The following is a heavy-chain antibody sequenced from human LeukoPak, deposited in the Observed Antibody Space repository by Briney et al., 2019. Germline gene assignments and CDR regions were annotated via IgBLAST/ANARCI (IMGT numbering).Heavy chain of an antibody. CDR2: ISSSSSYI. D-gene: IGHD3-3*01. Sequence: GGSLRLSCAASGFTFSSYSMNWVRQAPGKGLEWVSSISSSSSYIYYADYVKGRFTISRDNAKNSLYLQMNSLRAEDTAVYYCARDGITIFGVVITPYFDYWGQGTLVTVSS. CDR3: ARDGITIFGVVITPYFDY. V-gene: IGHV3-21*01. CDR1: GFTFSSYS. J-gene: IGHJ4*02.